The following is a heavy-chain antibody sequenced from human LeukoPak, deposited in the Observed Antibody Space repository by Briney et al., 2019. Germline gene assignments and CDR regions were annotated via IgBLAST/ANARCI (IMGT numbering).Heavy chain of an antibody. Sequence: PGGSLRLSCAASGFTFSNYAMSWVRQAPGKGLEWVSVISGSGGATYYADSVKGRFTISRDNSKNTLYLQMNSLRAEDTAVYYCAKVNNIAAAGTFDYWGQGSLVTVSS. D-gene: IGHD6-13*01. V-gene: IGHV3-23*01. CDR3: AKVNNIAAAGTFDY. CDR1: GFTFSNYA. CDR2: ISGSGGAT. J-gene: IGHJ4*02.